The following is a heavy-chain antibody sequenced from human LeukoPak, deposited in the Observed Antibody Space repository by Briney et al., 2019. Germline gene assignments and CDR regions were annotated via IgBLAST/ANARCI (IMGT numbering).Heavy chain of an antibody. CDR2: ISGSGGST. D-gene: IGHD7-27*01. CDR3: ARPHVANLGSGLDAFDI. J-gene: IGHJ3*02. V-gene: IGHV3-23*01. Sequence: GGSLRLSCAASGFTFSSYAMNWVRQTPGKGLEWVSSISGSGGSTYYADSVKGRFTISRDNSKNTLYVQMNSLRAEDTALYYCARPHVANLGSGLDAFDIWGQGTMVTVSS. CDR1: GFTFSSYA.